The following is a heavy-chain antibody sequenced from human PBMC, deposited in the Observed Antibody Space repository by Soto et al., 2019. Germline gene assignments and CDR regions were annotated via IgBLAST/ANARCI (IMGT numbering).Heavy chain of an antibody. D-gene: IGHD2-15*01. Sequence: SETLSLTCPVSGGSISSGGYYWSWIRQHPGKGLEWIGYIYYSGSTYYNPSLKSRVTISVDTSKNQSSLKLSSVTAADTAVYYCAREYCSGGSCYPYYFNYWGQGTLVTVSS. CDR3: AREYCSGGSCYPYYFNY. J-gene: IGHJ4*02. CDR2: IYYSGST. CDR1: GGSISSGGYY. V-gene: IGHV4-31*03.